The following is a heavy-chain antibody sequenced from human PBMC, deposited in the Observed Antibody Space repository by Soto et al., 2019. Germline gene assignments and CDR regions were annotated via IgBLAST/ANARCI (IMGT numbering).Heavy chain of an antibody. CDR1: GYTFTSYA. J-gene: IGHJ4*02. CDR2: INAGNGNT. D-gene: IGHD6-19*01. V-gene: IGHV1-3*01. Sequence: QVQLVQSGAEVKKPGASVKVSCKASGYTFTSYAMHWVRQAPGQRLERMGWINAGNGNTKYTQKHQGRVTITRDTAARTGYTEMSSLRPEATAVYFCARVGGTAVDDYWGQGTLVTVSS. CDR3: ARVGGTAVDDY.